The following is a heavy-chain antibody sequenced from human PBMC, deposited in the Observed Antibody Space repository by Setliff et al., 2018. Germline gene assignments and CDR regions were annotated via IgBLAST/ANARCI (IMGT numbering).Heavy chain of an antibody. D-gene: IGHD6-6*01. CDR1: GYTFTSYG. CDR3: ARDRAARPPNSYYYYMDV. Sequence: GASVKVSCKASGYTFTSYGISWVRQAPGQGLEWMGWISAYNGNTNYAQKLQGRVTMTTDTSTSTVYMELSSLRSEDTAVYYCARDRAARPPNSYYYYMDVWGKGTTVTVSS. V-gene: IGHV1-18*01. CDR2: ISAYNGNT. J-gene: IGHJ6*03.